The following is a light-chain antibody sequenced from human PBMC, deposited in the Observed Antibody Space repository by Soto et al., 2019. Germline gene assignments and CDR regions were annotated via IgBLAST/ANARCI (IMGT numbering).Light chain of an antibody. CDR3: QQSYSTPLT. J-gene: IGKJ3*01. CDR2: DAS. V-gene: IGKV1-39*01. CDR1: QSITRY. Sequence: DIQMTQSPSSLSASVGDRVNITCRASQSITRYLTWYQQKPGKAPKLLMYDASSLQRGVPPRFSGSRSGTDFTLTIRSLQPEYFATYYCQQSYSTPLTFGPGTTVDIK.